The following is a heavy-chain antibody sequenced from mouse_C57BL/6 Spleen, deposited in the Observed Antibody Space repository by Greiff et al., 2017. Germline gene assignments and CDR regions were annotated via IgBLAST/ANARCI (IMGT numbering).Heavy chain of an antibody. Sequence: VQLQQSGAELVKPGASVKLSCKASGYTFTEYTIHWVKQRSGQGLAWIGWFYPGSGSIKYNEKFKDKATLTADKSSSTVYMELSRLTSEDSAVYFCARHEGNYSNYVAWFAYWGQGTLVTVSA. V-gene: IGHV1-62-2*01. CDR2: FYPGSGSI. D-gene: IGHD2-5*01. CDR3: ARHEGNYSNYVAWFAY. CDR1: GYTFTEYT. J-gene: IGHJ3*01.